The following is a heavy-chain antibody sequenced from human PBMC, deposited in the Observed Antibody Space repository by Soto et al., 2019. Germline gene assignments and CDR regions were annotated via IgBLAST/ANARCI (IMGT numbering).Heavy chain of an antibody. CDR3: ARGGNRYSNVASGVGGFDF. CDR1: GASISSSY. V-gene: IGHV4-59*01. Sequence: SETLSLTCTVSGASISSSYWSWIRQSPERGLEWIAYVYHTGATNYNPSLKSRVTTSLDTSKGQFSLNLTSLTTADTAVYFCARGGNRYSNVASGVGGFDFWGQGSLVTVSS. J-gene: IGHJ4*02. CDR2: VYHTGAT. D-gene: IGHD5-12*01.